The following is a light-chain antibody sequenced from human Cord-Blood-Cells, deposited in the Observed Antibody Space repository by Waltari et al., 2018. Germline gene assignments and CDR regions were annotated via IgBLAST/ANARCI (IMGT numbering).Light chain of an antibody. CDR2: DVT. CDR1: TSYVGGYNY. J-gene: IGLJ1*01. Sequence: QSALTQPASVSGSPGQSITISCTGTTSYVGGYNYVPWYQQPPGKAPKLMIYDVTKRPSGVSNRFSGSKSGNTASLTISGLQAEDEADYYCSSYTSSSTLYVFGTGTKVTVL. CDR3: SSYTSSSTLYV. V-gene: IGLV2-14*01.